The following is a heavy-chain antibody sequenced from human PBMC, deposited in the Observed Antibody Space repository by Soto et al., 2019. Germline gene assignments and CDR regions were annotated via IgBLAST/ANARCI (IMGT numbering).Heavy chain of an antibody. CDR3: ARDSHYDILTGYSRNAFDI. V-gene: IGHV1-2*02. CDR1: GYTFTGHY. D-gene: IGHD3-9*01. J-gene: IGHJ3*02. CDR2: INPNSGGI. Sequence: QVQLVQSGAEVKKSGASVKVSCKASGYTFTGHYIHWVRQAPGQGLEWMGWINPNSGGINYAQKFQGRVTVTRDTSSSTAYMELSSLRSDDTAMYYCARDSHYDILTGYSRNAFDIWGQGTMVTVSS.